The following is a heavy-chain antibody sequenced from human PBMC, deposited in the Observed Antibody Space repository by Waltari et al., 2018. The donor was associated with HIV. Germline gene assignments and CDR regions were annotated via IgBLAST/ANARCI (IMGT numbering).Heavy chain of an antibody. D-gene: IGHD3-10*01. Sequence: EVQLVESGGGLVQPGGSLRLSCAASGFTFSSYEMNWVRQAPGKGLEWVSYISSSGSTIYYADSVKGRFTISRDNAKNSLYLQMNSLRAEDTAVYYCARDQVTMVRGVIIQPLYYYYGMDVWGQGTTVTVSS. CDR1: GFTFSSYE. CDR2: ISSSGSTI. J-gene: IGHJ6*02. V-gene: IGHV3-48*03. CDR3: ARDQVTMVRGVIIQPLYYYYGMDV.